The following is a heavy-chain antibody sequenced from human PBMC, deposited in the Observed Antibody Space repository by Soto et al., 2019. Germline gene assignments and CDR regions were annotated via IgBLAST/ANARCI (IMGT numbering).Heavy chain of an antibody. Sequence: NPSETLSLTCTVSGGSISSGGYYWSWIRQHPGKGLEWIGYIYYSGSTYYNPSLKSRVTISVDTSKNQFSLKLSSVTAADTAVYYCARETPRHPLRYFDWKPSFFDYWGQGTLVTVSS. CDR1: GGSISSGGYY. D-gene: IGHD3-9*01. J-gene: IGHJ4*02. CDR3: ARETPRHPLRYFDWKPSFFDY. V-gene: IGHV4-31*03. CDR2: IYYSGST.